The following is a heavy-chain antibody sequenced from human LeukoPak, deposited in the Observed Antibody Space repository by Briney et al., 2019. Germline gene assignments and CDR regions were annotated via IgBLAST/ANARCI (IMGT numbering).Heavy chain of an antibody. Sequence: GGSLRLSCAASGFTFSSYGMHWVRQAPGKGLGWVAFIRYDGSNKYYADSVKGRFTISRDNSKNTLYLQMTSLRAEDTAVYYCAIRYYYGSGGWGQGTLVTVSS. CDR1: GFTFSSYG. CDR3: AIRYYYGSGG. CDR2: IRYDGSNK. V-gene: IGHV3-30*02. D-gene: IGHD3-10*01. J-gene: IGHJ4*02.